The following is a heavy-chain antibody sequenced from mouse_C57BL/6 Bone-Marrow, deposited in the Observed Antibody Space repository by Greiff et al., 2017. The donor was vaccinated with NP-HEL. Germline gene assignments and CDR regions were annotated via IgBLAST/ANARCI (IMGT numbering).Heavy chain of an antibody. CDR2: IDPSDSYT. V-gene: IGHV1-59*01. CDR1: GYTFTSYW. Sequence: QVQLQQPGAELVRPGTSVKLSCKASGYTFTSYWMHWVKQRPGQGLEWIGVIDPSDSYTNYNQKFKGKATLTVDTSSSTAYMQLSSLTSEDSAVYYCARTVVSYWYFDVWGTGTTVTVSS. CDR3: ARTVVSYWYFDV. J-gene: IGHJ1*03. D-gene: IGHD1-1*01.